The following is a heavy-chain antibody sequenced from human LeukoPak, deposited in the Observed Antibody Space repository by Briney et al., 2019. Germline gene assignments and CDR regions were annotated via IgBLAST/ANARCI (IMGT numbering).Heavy chain of an antibody. CDR3: ARGVTGWFGELPLAPSMDV. CDR1: GGSISSSNW. J-gene: IGHJ6*01. CDR2: IYHSGST. Sequence: SGTLSLTCAVSGGSISSSNWWSWVRQPPGKGLEWIGEIYHSGSTNYNPSLKSRVTISVDKSKNQFSLKLSSVTAADTAVYYCARGVTGWFGELPLAPSMDVWGKGPRSPSPQ. V-gene: IGHV4-4*02. D-gene: IGHD3-10*01.